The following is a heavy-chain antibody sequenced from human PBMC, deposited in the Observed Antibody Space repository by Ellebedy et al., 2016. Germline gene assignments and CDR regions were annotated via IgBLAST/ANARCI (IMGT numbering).Heavy chain of an antibody. D-gene: IGHD1-26*01. CDR3: AKLRGATGSWYFDL. CDR2: TSGSGGST. V-gene: IGHV3-23*01. CDR1: GFPVSSNY. J-gene: IGHJ2*01. Sequence: GGSLRLSCAASGFPVSSNYMSWVRQAPGKGLEWVSATSGSGGSTYYADSVKGRFTISRDNSKNTLYLQMNSLRAEDTAVYYCAKLRGATGSWYFDLWGRGTLVPVSS.